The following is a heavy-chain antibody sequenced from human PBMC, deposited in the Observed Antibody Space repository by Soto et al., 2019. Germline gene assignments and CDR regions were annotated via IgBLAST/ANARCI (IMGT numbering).Heavy chain of an antibody. Sequence: ASVKVSCNASGYTFTSYGISWVRQAPGQGLEWMGWISAYNGNTNYAQKLQGRVTMTTDTSTSTAYMELRSLRSDDTAVYYCARALLVPAAIDFDYWGQGTLVTVSS. V-gene: IGHV1-18*01. D-gene: IGHD2-2*01. CDR2: ISAYNGNT. CDR1: GYTFTSYG. CDR3: ARALLVPAAIDFDY. J-gene: IGHJ4*02.